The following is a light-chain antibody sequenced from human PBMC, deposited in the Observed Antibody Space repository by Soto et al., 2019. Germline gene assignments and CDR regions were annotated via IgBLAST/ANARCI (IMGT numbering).Light chain of an antibody. Sequence: QSVLTQPASVSGAPGQSITLSCTGNRSDIGGRNFVSWYQQHPGKAPKLIIYEVTNRPSGVSSRFTGSKSGNTASLTISGLQAEDEADYFCNSYGGTNNYVVFGGGTKLTVL. CDR2: EVT. CDR1: RSDIGGRNF. CDR3: NSYGGTNNYVV. V-gene: IGLV2-14*01. J-gene: IGLJ2*01.